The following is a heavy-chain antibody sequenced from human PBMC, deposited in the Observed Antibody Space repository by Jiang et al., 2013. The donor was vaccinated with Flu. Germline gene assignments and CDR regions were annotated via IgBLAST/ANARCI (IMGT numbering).Heavy chain of an antibody. CDR3: ARDRSIGGYGMDV. V-gene: IGHV1-18*01. J-gene: IGHJ6*02. Sequence: KKPGGLSEGLLQGSGYTFTSYGISWVRQAPGQGLEWMGWISAYNGNTNYAQKLQGRVTMTTDTSTSTAYMELRSLRSDDTAVYYCARDRSIGGYGMDVWGQGTTVTVSS. CDR1: GYTFTSYG. CDR2: ISAYNGNT. D-gene: IGHD1-26*01.